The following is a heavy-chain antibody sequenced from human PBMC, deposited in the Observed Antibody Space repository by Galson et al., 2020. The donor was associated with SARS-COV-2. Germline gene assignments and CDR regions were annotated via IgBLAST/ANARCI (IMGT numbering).Heavy chain of an antibody. Sequence: PGGSLRLSCAASGFTFSSYAMSWVRQAPGKGLEWVSAISVNGGSTYYAESVKGRFTISRDNSKNTLYLQMNSLRVEDTAVYYCAKLRFGVVTEAFDMGGQGTMVTVSS. CDR3: AKLRFGVVTEAFDM. CDR2: ISVNGGST. V-gene: IGHV3-23*01. D-gene: IGHD2-21*02. J-gene: IGHJ3*02. CDR1: GFTFSSYA.